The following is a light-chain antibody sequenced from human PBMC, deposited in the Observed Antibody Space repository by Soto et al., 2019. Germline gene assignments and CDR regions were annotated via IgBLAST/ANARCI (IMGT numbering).Light chain of an antibody. CDR2: TAS. J-gene: IGKJ1*01. Sequence: DIQMTQSPSTLSAYVGDRVTITCRASQSVRSWLAWYQQKPGKAPNLLIYTASSVESGVPSRFSGSGSGTEFTLTISSLQPDDFATYYCQQYNSAWTFGQGTTVEIK. CDR3: QQYNSAWT. V-gene: IGKV1-5*03. CDR1: QSVRSW.